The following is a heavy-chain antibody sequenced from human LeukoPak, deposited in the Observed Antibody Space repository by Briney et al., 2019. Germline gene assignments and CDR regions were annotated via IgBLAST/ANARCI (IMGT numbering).Heavy chain of an antibody. CDR3: AKIYSSGWYYYYGMDV. Sequence: GRSLRLSCAASGFTFSSYGMHWVRQAPGKGLEWVAVISYDGSNKYYADSVKGRFTISRDNSKNTLYLQMNSLRAEDTAVYYCAKIYSSGWYYYYGMDVWGRGTTVTVSS. J-gene: IGHJ6*02. CDR1: GFTFSSYG. CDR2: ISYDGSNK. D-gene: IGHD6-19*01. V-gene: IGHV3-30*18.